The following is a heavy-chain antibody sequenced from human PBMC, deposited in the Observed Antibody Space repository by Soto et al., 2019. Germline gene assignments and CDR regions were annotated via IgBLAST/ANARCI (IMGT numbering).Heavy chain of an antibody. CDR1: GFSLSTSGMC. CDR3: ARIHYYDSSGYYYIDY. J-gene: IGHJ4*02. V-gene: IGHV2-70*11. D-gene: IGHD3-22*01. CDR2: IDWDDDK. Sequence: SGPTLVNPTQTLTLTCTFSGFSLSTSGMCVSWIRQPPGKALEWLARIDWDDDKYYSTSLKTRLTISKDTSKNQVVLTMTNMDPVDTATYYCARIHYYDSSGYYYIDYWGQGTLVTVS.